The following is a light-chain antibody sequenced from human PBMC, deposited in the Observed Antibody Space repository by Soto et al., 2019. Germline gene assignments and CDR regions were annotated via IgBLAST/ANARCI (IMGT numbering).Light chain of an antibody. CDR2: NNH. J-gene: IGLJ3*02. Sequence: QSVLTQPPSASGTPGQRVTISCSGATSNIGTNSVRWYQQVPVTAPKVLIYNNHERPSGVPDRFSGSKSGTSASLAISGLQSDDEADYYCAAWDDNLWLFGGGTKLTVL. CDR3: AAWDDNLWL. CDR1: TSNIGTNS. V-gene: IGLV1-44*01.